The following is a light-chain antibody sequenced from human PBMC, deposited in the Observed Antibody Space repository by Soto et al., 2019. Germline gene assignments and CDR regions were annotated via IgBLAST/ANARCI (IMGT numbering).Light chain of an antibody. CDR3: QQYGSSPWT. CDR1: QTIRSNY. CDR2: GAS. V-gene: IGKV3-20*01. Sequence: ETVLTQSPGTLSLSPGEKATLSCWASQTIRSNYLAWYRQTPGQAPRILIYGASNRATCIADRFSGSGSGTDFTLIISRLEPEDFALYYCQQYGSSPWTFGQGTKVEIK. J-gene: IGKJ1*01.